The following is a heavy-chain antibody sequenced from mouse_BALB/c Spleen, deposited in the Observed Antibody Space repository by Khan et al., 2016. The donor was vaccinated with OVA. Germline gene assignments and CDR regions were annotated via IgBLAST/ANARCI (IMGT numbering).Heavy chain of an antibody. V-gene: IGHV5-9-3*01. CDR1: GFTFSSYA. J-gene: IGHJ4*01. CDR2: ISTGGHYT. CDR3: SRSLVDYYALDY. D-gene: IGHD2-2*01. Sequence: VQLKESGGGFVKPGGSLKLSCSASGFTFSSYAMSWVRQTPEKRLEWVATISTGGHYTFYADSVKGRFTISRDNAKNTLYQQMSSLRSEDTAMYYCSRSLVDYYALDYWGQGTSVTVSS.